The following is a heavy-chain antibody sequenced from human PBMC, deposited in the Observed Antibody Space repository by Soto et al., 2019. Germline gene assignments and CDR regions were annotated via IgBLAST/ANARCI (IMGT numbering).Heavy chain of an antibody. CDR1: GGSFSSHA. D-gene: IGHD4-4*01. V-gene: IGHV1-69*04. Sequence: QVQLVQSGAEVKKPGSSVKVSCKASGGSFSSHAMYWVRQAPGQGLEWMGRIIPILAITNYAQKFQGRVRFTADKSTTTSYMELSSLKFEDTAVYYCARAGLDYSNSLDYWGQGTLVTVSS. CDR2: IIPILAIT. J-gene: IGHJ4*02. CDR3: ARAGLDYSNSLDY.